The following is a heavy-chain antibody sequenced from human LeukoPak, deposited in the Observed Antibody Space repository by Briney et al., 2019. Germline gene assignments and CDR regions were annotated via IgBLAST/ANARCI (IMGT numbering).Heavy chain of an antibody. V-gene: IGHV1-18*04. CDR2: ISAYNGNT. CDR1: GYTFTSYG. J-gene: IGHJ4*02. D-gene: IGHD2-2*01. Sequence: ASVKVSCKASGYTFTSYGISWVRQAPGQGLEWMGWISAYNGNTNYAQKLQGRVTMTTDTSTSTAYMELRSLRSDDTAVYYCARKYCSSTSCSDELDDYWGQGTLVTVSS. CDR3: ARKYCSSTSCSDELDDY.